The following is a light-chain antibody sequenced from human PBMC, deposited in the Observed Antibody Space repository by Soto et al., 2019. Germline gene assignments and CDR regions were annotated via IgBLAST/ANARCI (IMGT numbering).Light chain of an antibody. CDR1: NIGGRS. CDR2: DDG. CDR3: QVWDSSSDHWV. J-gene: IGLJ3*02. V-gene: IGLV3-21*02. Sequence: SYELTQPPSVSVAPGQTARITCGGSNIGGRSVHWYQQKPGQAPILVVYDDGDRPSGIPERFSGSNSGNTATLTISRVEVGDEADYYCQVWDSSSDHWVFGGGTKLTVL.